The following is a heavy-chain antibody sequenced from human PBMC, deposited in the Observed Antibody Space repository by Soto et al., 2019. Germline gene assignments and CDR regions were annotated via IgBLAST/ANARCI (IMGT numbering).Heavy chain of an antibody. Sequence: SLRLSCAASGFTFSSYAMHWVRQAPGKGLEWVAVISYDGSNKYYADPVKGRFTISRDNSKNTLYLQMNSLRAEDTAVYYCARGEQYSSGWYYYYYGMDVWGQGTTVTV. CDR3: ARGEQYSSGWYYYYYGMDV. CDR1: GFTFSSYA. D-gene: IGHD6-19*01. CDR2: ISYDGSNK. V-gene: IGHV3-30-3*01. J-gene: IGHJ6*02.